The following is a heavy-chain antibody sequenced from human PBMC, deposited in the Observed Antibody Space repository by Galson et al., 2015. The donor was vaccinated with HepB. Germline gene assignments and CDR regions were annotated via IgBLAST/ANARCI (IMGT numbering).Heavy chain of an antibody. CDR1: GVSISSSSYY. D-gene: IGHD6-13*01. Sequence: ETLSLTCTVSGVSISSSSYYWGWIRQPPGKGLEWIGSIYYSGSTYYNPSLKSRVTISVDTSKNQFSLKLSSVTAADTAVYYCARLLAAIDSGSKDYVYWGQGTLVTVSS. CDR2: IYYSGST. CDR3: ARLLAAIDSGSKDYVY. V-gene: IGHV4-39*01. J-gene: IGHJ4*02.